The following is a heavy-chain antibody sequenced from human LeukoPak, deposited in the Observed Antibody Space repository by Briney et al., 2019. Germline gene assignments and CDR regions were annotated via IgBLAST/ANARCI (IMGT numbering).Heavy chain of an antibody. J-gene: IGHJ5*02. CDR1: GYTFTSYD. CDR3: ARGRIWFGELIARGNWFDP. CDR2: TNPNSGNT. V-gene: IGHV1-8*01. Sequence: ASVKVSCKASGYTFTSYDIDWVRQATGQGLEWMGWTNPNSGNTGYAQKFQGRVTMTRNTSISTAYMELSSLRSEDTAVYYCARGRIWFGELIARGNWFDPWGQGTLVTVSS. D-gene: IGHD3-10*01.